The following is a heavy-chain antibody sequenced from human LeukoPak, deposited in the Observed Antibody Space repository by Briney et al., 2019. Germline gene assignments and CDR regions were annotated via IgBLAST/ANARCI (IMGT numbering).Heavy chain of an antibody. Sequence: PSETLSLTCTVSGGSISSYYWSWIRQPAGKGLEWIGRIYTSGSTNYNPSLKSRVTMSVDTSKNQFSLKLSSVTAADTAVYYCARDRTIAVAGTLDYWGQGTLVTVSS. CDR1: GGSISSYY. D-gene: IGHD6-19*01. V-gene: IGHV4-4*07. CDR3: ARDRTIAVAGTLDY. J-gene: IGHJ4*02. CDR2: IYTSGST.